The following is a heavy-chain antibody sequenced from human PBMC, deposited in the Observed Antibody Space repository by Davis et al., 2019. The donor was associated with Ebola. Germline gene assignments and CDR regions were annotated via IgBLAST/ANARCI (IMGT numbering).Heavy chain of an antibody. Sequence: GESLKISCAASGFTFSSYDMSWVRQAPGKGLEWVSGISSNGDTAYYADSVRGRFTISRDNAKNTLFLQMNSLRADDTAVYYCARDVGGRAGYWGQGTLVTVSS. J-gene: IGHJ4*02. V-gene: IGHV3-23*01. CDR3: ARDVGGRAGY. CDR1: GFTFSSYD. CDR2: ISSNGDTA.